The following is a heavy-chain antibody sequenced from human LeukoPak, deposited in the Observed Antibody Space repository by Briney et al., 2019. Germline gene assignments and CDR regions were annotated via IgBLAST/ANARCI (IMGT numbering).Heavy chain of an antibody. CDR3: VMGGTYGSGS. D-gene: IGHD3-10*01. CDR1: GFTFANTW. J-gene: IGHJ4*02. V-gene: IGHV3-74*01. Sequence: GGSLRLSCAASGFTFANTWMHWVRQAPGKGLVWVSIINNDGSSTNYADSVKGRFTISRDNAKNTLYLQMNSLRDEDTAVYYCVMGGTYGSGSWGQGTLVTVSS. CDR2: INNDGSST.